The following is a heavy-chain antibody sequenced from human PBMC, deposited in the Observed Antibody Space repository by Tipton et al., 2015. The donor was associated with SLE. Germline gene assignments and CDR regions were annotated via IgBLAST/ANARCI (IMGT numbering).Heavy chain of an antibody. CDR2: INSRSNTK. CDR1: EFTFSRYW. V-gene: IGHV3-48*01. J-gene: IGHJ4*02. D-gene: IGHD5-24*01. CDR3: ARRDVEVAPLGFDY. Sequence: SLRLSCAASEFTFSRYWMSWVRQAPGKGLEWVSYINSRSNTKNYADSMKGRFTISRDNAKNSLYLQMNSLRAEDTAVYYCARRDVEVAPLGFDYWGQGTLVTVSS.